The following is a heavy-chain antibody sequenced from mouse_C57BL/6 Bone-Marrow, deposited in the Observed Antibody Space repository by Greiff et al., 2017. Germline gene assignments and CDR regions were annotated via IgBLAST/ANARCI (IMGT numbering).Heavy chain of an antibody. D-gene: IGHD2-2*01. CDR1: GYTFTSYW. Sequence: QVQLQQPGAELVKPGASVKMSCKASGYTFTSYWITWVKQRPGQGLEWIGDIYPGSGSTTYNEKFKSKATLTVDTSSSTAYMQLSSLTSEDSAVYYCARPSLLWLRRAFAYWGQGTLVTVSA. J-gene: IGHJ3*01. CDR3: ARPSLLWLRRAFAY. V-gene: IGHV1-55*01. CDR2: IYPGSGST.